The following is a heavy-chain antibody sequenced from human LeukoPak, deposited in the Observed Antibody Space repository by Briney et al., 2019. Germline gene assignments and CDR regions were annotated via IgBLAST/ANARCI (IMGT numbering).Heavy chain of an antibody. V-gene: IGHV1-2*02. CDR3: ARGAPYGRYFDY. J-gene: IGHJ4*02. CDR1: GYTFTGYY. CDR2: INPNSGGT. Sequence: ASVKVSCKAAGYTFTGYYMHWVRQAPAQGLEWMGWINPNSGGTNYAQKFQGRVTMTRDTSISTAYMELSRLRSDDTAVYYCARGAPYGRYFDYWGQGTLVTVSS. D-gene: IGHD1-26*01.